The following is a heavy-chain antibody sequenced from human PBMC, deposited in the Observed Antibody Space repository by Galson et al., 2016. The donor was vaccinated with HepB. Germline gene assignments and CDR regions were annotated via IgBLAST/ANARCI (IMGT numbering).Heavy chain of an antibody. Sequence: SETLSLTCTVSGASISSDYWSWIRQPPGKGLEWIGYIFYSGTTSYNPSLKSRVTISEDMSKNQFSLRVYSVTAADTPVYYCASDVLLGTRSLDSWGQGALVTVSS. J-gene: IGHJ5*01. CDR3: ASDVLLGTRSLDS. V-gene: IGHV4-59*01. CDR1: GASISSDY. D-gene: IGHD3-16*01. CDR2: IFYSGTT.